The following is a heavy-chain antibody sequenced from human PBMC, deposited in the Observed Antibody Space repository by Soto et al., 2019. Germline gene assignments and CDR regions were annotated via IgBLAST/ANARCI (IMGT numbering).Heavy chain of an antibody. CDR3: ARVYLRWFDP. D-gene: IGHD3-16*02. Sequence: EVQLVESGGGLVQPGGSLRLSCAASGFTVSSNYMSWVRQAPGKGLEWVSVIYSGGSTYYADSVKGRFTISRDNTKNTLYLQMNNLRTEDTAVYYCARVYLRWFDPWGKGTLVTVSA. J-gene: IGHJ5*02. CDR1: GFTVSSNY. CDR2: IYSGGST. V-gene: IGHV3-66*01.